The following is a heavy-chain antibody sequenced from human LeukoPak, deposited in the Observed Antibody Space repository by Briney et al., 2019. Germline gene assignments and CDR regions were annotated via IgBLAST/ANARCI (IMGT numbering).Heavy chain of an antibody. V-gene: IGHV3-11*01. CDR3: AKDRFSGSWFYDY. D-gene: IGHD6-13*01. CDR2: ISSSGSTI. Sequence: GGSLRLSCAASGFTFSDYYMSWIRQAPGKGLEWVSYISSSGSTIYYADSVKGRFTISRDNSKNTLYLQMNSLRAEDTAVYYCAKDRFSGSWFYDYWGQGTLVTVSS. J-gene: IGHJ4*02. CDR1: GFTFSDYY.